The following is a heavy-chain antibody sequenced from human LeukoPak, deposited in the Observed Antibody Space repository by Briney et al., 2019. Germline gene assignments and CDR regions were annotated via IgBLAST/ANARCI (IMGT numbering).Heavy chain of an antibody. CDR1: GGSISSSSYY. CDR3: ARDYQLWSYYFDY. D-gene: IGHD5-18*01. V-gene: IGHV4-39*07. J-gene: IGHJ4*02. Sequence: SETLSLTCTVSGGSISSSSYYWGWIRRPPGKGLEWIGSIYYSGSTYYNPSLKSRVTISVDTSKNQFSLKLSSVTAADTAVYYCARDYQLWSYYFDYWGQGTLVTVSS. CDR2: IYYSGST.